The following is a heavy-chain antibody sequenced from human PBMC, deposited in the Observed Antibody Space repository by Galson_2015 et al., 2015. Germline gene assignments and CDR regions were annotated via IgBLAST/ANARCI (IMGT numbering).Heavy chain of an antibody. J-gene: IGHJ6*01. V-gene: IGHV3-9*01. CDR1: GFTFDDYA. CDR2: ISWNSDSI. D-gene: IGHD2-15*01. CDR3: AKDIRIRVYYCYGMDV. Sequence: SLRLSCAASGFTFDDYAMHWVRQAPGKGLEWVSGISWNSDSIGYADSVKGRFTISRDNAKNSLYLQMNSLRAEDTALYYCAKDIRIRVYYCYGMDVWGQGTTVTVSS.